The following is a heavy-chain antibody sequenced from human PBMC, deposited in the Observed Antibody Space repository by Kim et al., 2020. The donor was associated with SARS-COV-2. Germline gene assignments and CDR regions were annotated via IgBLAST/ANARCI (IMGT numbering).Heavy chain of an antibody. D-gene: IGHD4-4*01. CDR1: GYTFTGYY. J-gene: IGHJ4*02. Sequence: ASVKVSCKASGYTFTGYYMHWVRQAPGQGLEWMGWINPNSGGTNYAQKFQGRVTMTRDTSISTAYMELSRLRSDDTAVYYCARDDYSNWVFDYWGQGTLVTVSS. V-gene: IGHV1-2*02. CDR2: INPNSGGT. CDR3: ARDDYSNWVFDY.